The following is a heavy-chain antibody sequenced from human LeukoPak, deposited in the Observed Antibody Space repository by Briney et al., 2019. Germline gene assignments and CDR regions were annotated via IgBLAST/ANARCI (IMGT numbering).Heavy chain of an antibody. J-gene: IGHJ2*01. CDR1: GFTLSTYT. CDR2: ISSRSTYI. CDR3: VGAPPYCGGDCSDWYFDL. Sequence: GGSLRLSCAASGFTLSTYTMNWVRQAPGKGLEWVSSISSRSTYIYYADSVKGRFAISRDSAKNSLYLQMNSLRAEDTAMYYCVGAPPYCGGDCSDWYFDLWGRGTLVTVSS. D-gene: IGHD2-21*02. V-gene: IGHV3-21*01.